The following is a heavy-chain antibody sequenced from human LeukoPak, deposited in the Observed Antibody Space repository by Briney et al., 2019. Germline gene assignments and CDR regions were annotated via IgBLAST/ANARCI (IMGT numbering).Heavy chain of an antibody. Sequence: SETLSLTCTVSGGSISSYYWSWIRQPPGKGLEWIGYIYYSGSTNYNPSLKSRVTISVDTSKNQFSLKLNSVTAADTAVYYCARELGYYYDSTGNDAFDIWGQGTMVTVSS. D-gene: IGHD3-22*01. J-gene: IGHJ3*02. CDR1: GGSISSYY. CDR3: ARELGYYYDSTGNDAFDI. CDR2: IYYSGST. V-gene: IGHV4-59*01.